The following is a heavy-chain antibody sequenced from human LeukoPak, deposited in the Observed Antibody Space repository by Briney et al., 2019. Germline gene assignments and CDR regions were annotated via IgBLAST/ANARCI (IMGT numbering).Heavy chain of an antibody. V-gene: IGHV4-38-2*02. J-gene: IGHJ4*02. CDR3: ASHYGSGSFYSPFDY. D-gene: IGHD3-10*01. Sequence: TSETLSLTCTVSGYSISSGYYWGWIRQPPGKGLEWIGSISHSGSTYYNPSLKSRVTISVDTSKNQFSLKLNSVTAADTAVYYCASHYGSGSFYSPFDYWGQGTLVTVSS. CDR1: GYSISSGYY. CDR2: ISHSGST.